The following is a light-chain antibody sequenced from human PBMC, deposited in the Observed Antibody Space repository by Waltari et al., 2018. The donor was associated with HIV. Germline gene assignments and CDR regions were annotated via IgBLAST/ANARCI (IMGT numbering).Light chain of an antibody. Sequence: QSVLAQPPSASGTPGQRVTISWSGSTSNIGGNTVRWYRQLPGTAPKLLTKSKNERSSGGPYGLARATSVTSASLMISGLQTEDESDKCWAARDDIRKGRTFGSGRKVTVL. CDR1: TSNIGGNT. J-gene: IGLJ1*01. CDR3: AARDDIRKGRT. CDR2: SKN. V-gene: IGLV1-44*01.